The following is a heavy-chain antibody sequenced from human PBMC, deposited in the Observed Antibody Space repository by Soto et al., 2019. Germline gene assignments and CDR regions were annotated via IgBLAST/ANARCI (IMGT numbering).Heavy chain of an antibody. V-gene: IGHV4-59*01. Sequence: QVQLQESGPGLVKPSETLSLTCTVSGGSISNYYWSWVRQPPGKGLAWIGYIYDSGSTNYIPALKSRVPISVATSKTQFSVRLTSVTAADTAVYYCAAATRYWGQGTLVTVSS. CDR2: IYDSGST. J-gene: IGHJ4*02. CDR1: GGSISNYY. D-gene: IGHD2-15*01. CDR3: AAATRY.